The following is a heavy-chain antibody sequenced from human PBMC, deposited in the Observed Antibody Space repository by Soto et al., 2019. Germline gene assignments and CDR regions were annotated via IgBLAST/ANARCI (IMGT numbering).Heavy chain of an antibody. D-gene: IGHD3-9*01. CDR2: ISSSSSTI. CDR1: GFTFSSYS. J-gene: IGHJ4*02. CDR3: ARHLALYYASLSGYYKGSDY. V-gene: IGHV3-48*02. Sequence: EVQLVESGGGLVQPGGSLRLSCAASGFTFSSYSMNWVRQAPGKGLEWVSYISSSSSTIYYADSVKGRFTISRDNAKNTLYLQMNIRRDEDTAVYYSARHLALYYASLSGYYKGSDYWGQGTLVTVAS.